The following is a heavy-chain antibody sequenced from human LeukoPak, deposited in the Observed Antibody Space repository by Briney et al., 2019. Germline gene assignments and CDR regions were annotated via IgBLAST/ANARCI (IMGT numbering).Heavy chain of an antibody. V-gene: IGHV3-23*01. J-gene: IGHJ4*02. Sequence: GGSLRLSCAASGFTSSSYGMSWVRQAPGKGLEWVSAISGSGGSTYYADSVKGRFTISRDNSKNTLYLQMNSLRAEDTAVYYCTTESQHYGGNDNWGQGTLVTVSS. CDR3: TTESQHYGGNDN. D-gene: IGHD4-23*01. CDR2: ISGSGGST. CDR1: GFTSSSYG.